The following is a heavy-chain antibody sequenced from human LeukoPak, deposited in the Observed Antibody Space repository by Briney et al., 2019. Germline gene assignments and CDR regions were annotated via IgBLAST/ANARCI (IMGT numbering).Heavy chain of an antibody. CDR3: ATDFD. CDR2: IKEDGSEK. Sequence: GGSLRLSCAASGFTFSSYSMNWVRQAPGKGLEWVAAIKEDGSEKYYVDSVKGRFTISRDKAKNSLHLQMNSLTAEDTAVYYCATDFDWGQGTLVTVSS. CDR1: GFTFSSYS. V-gene: IGHV3-7*01. J-gene: IGHJ4*02.